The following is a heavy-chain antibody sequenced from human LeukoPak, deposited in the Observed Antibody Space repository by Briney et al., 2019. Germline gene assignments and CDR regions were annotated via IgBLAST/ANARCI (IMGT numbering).Heavy chain of an antibody. Sequence: GGSLRLSCAASGFTFSSYAMSWVRQAPGEGLEWVSAISGSGGSTYYADSVKGRFTISRDNSKNTLYLQMNSLRAEDTAVYYCAKDTLRALIGSYLDWGQGTLVTVSS. CDR1: GFTFSSYA. CDR3: AKDTLRALIGSYLD. J-gene: IGHJ4*02. CDR2: ISGSGGST. V-gene: IGHV3-23*01. D-gene: IGHD1-26*01.